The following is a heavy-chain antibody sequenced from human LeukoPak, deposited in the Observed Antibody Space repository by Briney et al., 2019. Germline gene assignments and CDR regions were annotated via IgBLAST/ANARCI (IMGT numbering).Heavy chain of an antibody. Sequence: GESLKISCKGSGYSFTRYWIGWVRQMPGKGLEWMGIIYPGDSDTRYSPSFQGQVTISADKSISTAYLQWSSLKASDTAMYYCARIGGTVLRFLEWLSRGFDIWGQGTMVTVSS. CDR2: IYPGDSDT. V-gene: IGHV5-51*01. J-gene: IGHJ3*02. D-gene: IGHD3-3*01. CDR1: GYSFTRYW. CDR3: ARIGGTVLRFLEWLSRGFDI.